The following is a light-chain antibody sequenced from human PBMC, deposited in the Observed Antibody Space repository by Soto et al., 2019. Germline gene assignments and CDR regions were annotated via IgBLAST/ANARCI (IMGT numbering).Light chain of an antibody. CDR1: QTVNSDY. Sequence: IVLTQYPGILFLSRWATANPRCRASQTVNSDYLAWFQQRPGQAPRLLIFATSRRATDIPDRFSGSGSGTDFTLAIRRLEPEDFAVYYCHQFGYSPRTFGQGTEVDIK. V-gene: IGKV3-20*01. CDR2: ATS. J-gene: IGKJ1*01. CDR3: HQFGYSPRT.